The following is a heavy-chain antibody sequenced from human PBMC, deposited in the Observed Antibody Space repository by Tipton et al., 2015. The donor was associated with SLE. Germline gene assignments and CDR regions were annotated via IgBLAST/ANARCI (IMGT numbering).Heavy chain of an antibody. CDR1: GYNFPTYW. CDR2: IYPDDSDT. V-gene: IGHV5-51*01. D-gene: IGHD3-10*01. CDR3: ARHGSSPSYGVDD. Sequence: QLVQSGAEVKKPGESLKISCQGSGYNFPTYWIAWVRQMPGKGLEWMGIIYPDDSDTTYSPSFQGQVTISADKSISTAYLQWSSLKASDTAMYYCARHGSSPSYGVDDWGQGTTVTVSS. J-gene: IGHJ6*02.